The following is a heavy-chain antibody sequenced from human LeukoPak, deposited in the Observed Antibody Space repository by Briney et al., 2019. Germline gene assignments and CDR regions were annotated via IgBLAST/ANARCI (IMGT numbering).Heavy chain of an antibody. CDR3: ARDNTRQWLVRGYFDY. V-gene: IGHV4-4*07. CDR2: IYISGST. Sequence: SETLSLTCTVSGGSISTYYWSWIRQPAGKGLEWIGHIYISGSTNYNPSLKSRLTMSVDTSKNQFSLKLSSVTAADTAVYYCARDNTRQWLVRGYFDYWGQGTLVTVSS. CDR1: GGSISTYY. D-gene: IGHD6-19*01. J-gene: IGHJ4*02.